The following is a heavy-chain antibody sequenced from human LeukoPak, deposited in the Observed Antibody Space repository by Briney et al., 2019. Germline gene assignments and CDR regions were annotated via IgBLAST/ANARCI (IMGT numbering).Heavy chain of an antibody. D-gene: IGHD3-3*01. CDR3: ARGRDYDFWSGPDFDH. V-gene: IGHV3-21*01. Sequence: GGSLRLSCAASEFTFSIYSMSWVRQAPGKGLEWVSSISIGSSYIHYADSVKGRFTISRDNIQNSLFLQMNSLRAEDTAVYYCARGRDYDFWSGPDFDHCGLGTLVTVSS. CDR2: ISIGSSYI. J-gene: IGHJ4*02. CDR1: EFTFSIYS.